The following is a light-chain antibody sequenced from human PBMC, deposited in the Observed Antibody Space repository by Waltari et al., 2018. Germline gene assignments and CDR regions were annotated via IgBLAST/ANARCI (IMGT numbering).Light chain of an antibody. J-gene: IGKJ2*01. CDR3: QQYSSFST. CDR1: QSVGTL. CDR2: MAS. V-gene: IGKV1-5*03. Sequence: DIQMTQSPSTLSASVGDRVTISCRASQSVGTLLAWYQQKPGKAPKLLIYMASTLESGVPSRFSGSGSGTEFTLTISSLQPDDFATYSCQQYSSFSTFGQGTKL.